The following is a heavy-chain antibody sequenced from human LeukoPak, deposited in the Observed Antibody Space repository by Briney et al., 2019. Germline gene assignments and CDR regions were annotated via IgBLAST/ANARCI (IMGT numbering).Heavy chain of an antibody. Sequence: SETLSLTCTVSGVSISSSSYYWGWIRQPPGQGLEWNGSIYYSGSTYYNPSLKSRVTISVDTSKNQFSLKLGSVTAADTAVYYCARANMVRGDPYFDYWGQGTLVTVSS. D-gene: IGHD3-10*01. CDR2: IYYSGST. CDR3: ARANMVRGDPYFDY. CDR1: GVSISSSSYY. J-gene: IGHJ4*02. V-gene: IGHV4-39*01.